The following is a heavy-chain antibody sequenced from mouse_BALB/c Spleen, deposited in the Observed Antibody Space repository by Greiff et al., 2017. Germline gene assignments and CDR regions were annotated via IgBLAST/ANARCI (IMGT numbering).Heavy chain of an antibody. CDR1: GYTFTSYD. CDR3: ARNYGSSYAWFAY. V-gene: IGHV1S56*01. CDR2: IYPGDGST. J-gene: IGHJ3*01. D-gene: IGHD1-1*01. Sequence: VQLQQSGPELVKPGALVKISCKASGYTFTSYDINWVKQRPGQGLEWIGWIYPGDGSTKYNEKFKGKATLTADKSSSTAYMQLSSLTSEDSAVYYCARNYGSSYAWFAYWGQGTLVTVSA.